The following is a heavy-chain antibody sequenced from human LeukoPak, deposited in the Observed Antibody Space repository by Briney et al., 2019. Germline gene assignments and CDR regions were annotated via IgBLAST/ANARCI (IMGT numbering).Heavy chain of an antibody. V-gene: IGHV4-39*07. CDR1: GGSITSSDYY. CDR3: ARDHNQYYYGSGVSGGWFDP. Sequence: PSETLSLTCTVSGGSITSSDYYWAWIRQPPGKGLEWIGSIYYSGSTHYNPSLKSRVTISVDMSENQFSLNLNSVTAADTAVYYCARDHNQYYYGSGVSGGWFDPWGQGTLVTVSS. J-gene: IGHJ5*02. D-gene: IGHD3-10*01. CDR2: IYYSGST.